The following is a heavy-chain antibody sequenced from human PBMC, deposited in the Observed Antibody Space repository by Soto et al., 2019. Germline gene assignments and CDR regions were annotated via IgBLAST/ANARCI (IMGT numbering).Heavy chain of an antibody. CDR1: EYTFSSLW. CDR2: IEQNGGER. Sequence: DVQLVDSGGGLVQPGGSLRLSCEASEYTFSSLWMNWVRQAPGKGLEWVAIIEQNGGERNYLDSVKGRFTISRDNAKKSVYLQMNSLRAEDTALYYCVGGYGWLPDYWGQGTLVIVSS. V-gene: IGHV3-7*05. D-gene: IGHD6-19*01. J-gene: IGHJ4*02. CDR3: VGGYGWLPDY.